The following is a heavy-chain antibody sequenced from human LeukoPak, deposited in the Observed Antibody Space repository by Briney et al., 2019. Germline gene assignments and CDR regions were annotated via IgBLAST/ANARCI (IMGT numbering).Heavy chain of an antibody. J-gene: IGHJ6*02. CDR3: ARGVGGYYGSYYYYGMDV. Sequence: SETLSLTCTVSGGSISSHYWSWIRQPPGKGLEWIGYIYYSGSSNYNPSLKSRVIISVDTSKNQFSLRLSSVTAADTAVYYCARGVGGYYGSYYYYGMDVWGQGTTVTVSS. CDR2: IYYSGSS. CDR1: GGSISSHY. D-gene: IGHD1-26*01. V-gene: IGHV4-59*11.